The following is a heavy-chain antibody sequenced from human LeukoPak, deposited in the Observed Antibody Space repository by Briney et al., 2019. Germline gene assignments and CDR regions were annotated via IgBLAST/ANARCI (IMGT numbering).Heavy chain of an antibody. CDR1: GYTFTSYG. Sequence: GASVKVSCKASGYTFTSYGISWVRQAPGQGLEWMGWMNPKSGNTGYAQKFQGRVTMTRTTSISTAYMELSSLRNDDTAVYYCARGGKIMINMVRGALASRDAFDIWGQGTMVTVSS. D-gene: IGHD3-10*01. CDR3: ARGGKIMINMVRGALASRDAFDI. CDR2: MNPKSGNT. V-gene: IGHV1-8*02. J-gene: IGHJ3*02.